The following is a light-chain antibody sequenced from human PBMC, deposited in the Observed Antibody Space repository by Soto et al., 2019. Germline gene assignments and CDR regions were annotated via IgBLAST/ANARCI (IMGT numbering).Light chain of an antibody. CDR2: DAS. Sequence: DIQMTQSPSSLSASVGDRVTITCLASQSISGYLNWYQQKPGKAPNLLIFDASSLQSGVPSRFSGRGSGAEYTLTISSLQPEDFATYFCQHSYSNFPITFGQGTRLEIK. V-gene: IGKV1-39*01. CDR3: QHSYSNFPIT. CDR1: QSISGY. J-gene: IGKJ5*01.